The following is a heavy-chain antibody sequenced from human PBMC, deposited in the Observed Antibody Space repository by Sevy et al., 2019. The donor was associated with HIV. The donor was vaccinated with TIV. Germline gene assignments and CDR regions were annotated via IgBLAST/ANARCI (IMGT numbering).Heavy chain of an antibody. J-gene: IGHJ6*02. CDR2: ISSSRGTI. CDR1: GFTFSSYS. CDR3: ARDRCSSTSCYRDYYYGMDV. Sequence: GGSLRLSCAASGFTFSSYSMNWVRQAPGKGLEWVSYISSSRGTIYYADSVKGRFTISRDNAKNSLYLQMNSLRAEDTAVYYCARDRCSSTSCYRDYYYGMDVWGQGTTVTVSS. D-gene: IGHD2-2*02. V-gene: IGHV3-48*01.